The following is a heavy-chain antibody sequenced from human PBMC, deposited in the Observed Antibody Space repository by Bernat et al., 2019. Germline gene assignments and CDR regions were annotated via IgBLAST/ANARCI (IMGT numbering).Heavy chain of an antibody. Sequence: QVQLVQSGAEVKKPGASVKVSCKASGYTFTGYYMHWVRQAPGQGLEWMGRIIPILGIANYAQKFQGRVTITADKSTSTAYMELSSLRSEDTAVYYCARDRWAGWEYGMDVWGQGTTVTVSS. CDR3: ARDRWAGWEYGMDV. V-gene: IGHV1-69*09. D-gene: IGHD1-26*01. CDR1: GYTFTGYY. J-gene: IGHJ6*02. CDR2: IIPILGIA.